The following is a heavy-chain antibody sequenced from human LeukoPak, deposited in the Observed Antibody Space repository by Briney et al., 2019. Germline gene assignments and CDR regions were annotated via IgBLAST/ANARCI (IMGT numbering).Heavy chain of an antibody. CDR2: IYTSGST. CDR1: GGSISSYY. J-gene: IGHJ4*02. D-gene: IGHD2-2*01. CDR3: ARGVYCSSTSCPTRGYFDY. Sequence: PSETLSLTCTVSGGSISSYYWNWIRQPAGKGLEWIGRIYTSGSTNYNPSLKSRVTMSVDTSKNQFSLKLSSVTAADTAVYYCARGVYCSSTSCPTRGYFDYWGQGTLVTVSS. V-gene: IGHV4-4*07.